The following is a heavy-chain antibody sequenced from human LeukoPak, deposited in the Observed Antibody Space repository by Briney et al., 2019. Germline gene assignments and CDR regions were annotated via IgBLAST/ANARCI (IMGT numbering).Heavy chain of an antibody. Sequence: SGGSLRLSCAASGFTFDDYGMSWVRQAPGKGLEWLSGINWNGGSTGYADSVKGRFTISRDNSKNTLYLQMNSLTAEDTAIYFCAKEDAIIGFDYWGQGTLVTVSS. D-gene: IGHD5-24*01. J-gene: IGHJ4*02. CDR3: AKEDAIIGFDY. CDR1: GFTFDDYG. CDR2: INWNGGST. V-gene: IGHV3-20*04.